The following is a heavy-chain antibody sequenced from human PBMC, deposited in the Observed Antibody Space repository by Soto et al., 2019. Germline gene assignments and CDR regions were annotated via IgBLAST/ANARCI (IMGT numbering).Heavy chain of an antibody. D-gene: IGHD4-17*01. V-gene: IGHV4-4*02. J-gene: IGHJ4*02. CDR1: GGSIRSSNW. CDR2: IYPSGST. CDR3: ARDSGYYGDYVPVF. Sequence: QVQLQESGPGLVKPSGTLSLTCAVSGGSIRSSNWWSWVRQPPGKGLEWMGEIYPSGSTNYNPSLNSRVTISVAKSKNQFSLKLSSVTAADTAVYYCARDSGYYGDYVPVFWGQGTLVTVSS.